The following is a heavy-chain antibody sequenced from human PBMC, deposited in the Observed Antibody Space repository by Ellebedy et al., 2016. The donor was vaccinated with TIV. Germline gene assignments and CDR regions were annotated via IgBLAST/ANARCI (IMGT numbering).Heavy chain of an antibody. V-gene: IGHV4-38-2*02. Sequence: GSLRLSCTVSGFSVSSGHWWGWIRQPPGKGLEWLGSIYHTGTTYYNPSLRSRVTISVDAPKNQFALKMTSVTATDTAVYFCARGAYAGPNWSDFWGQGALVTVSS. D-gene: IGHD2-21*01. CDR1: GFSVSSGHW. CDR3: ARGAYAGPNWSDF. J-gene: IGHJ5*01. CDR2: IYHTGTT.